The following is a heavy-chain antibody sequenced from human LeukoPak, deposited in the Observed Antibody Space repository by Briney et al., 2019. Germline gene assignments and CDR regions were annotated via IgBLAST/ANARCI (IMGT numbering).Heavy chain of an antibody. J-gene: IGHJ4*02. V-gene: IGHV1-2*02. CDR2: INPNSGGT. CDR3: ARANWNGLYYFDY. Sequence: EASVKVSCQASGYTFTGYYMHWVRQAPGQGLEWMGWINPNSGGTNYAQKFQGRVTMTRDTSISTAYMELSRLRSDDTAVYYCARANWNGLYYFDYWGQGTLVTVSS. D-gene: IGHD1-1*01. CDR1: GYTFTGYY.